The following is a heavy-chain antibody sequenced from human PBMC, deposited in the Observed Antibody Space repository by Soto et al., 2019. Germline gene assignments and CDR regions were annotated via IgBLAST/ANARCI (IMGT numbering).Heavy chain of an antibody. CDR1: GGTFSSYT. V-gene: IGHV1-18*01. CDR3: ARDGPPLNWNPGHRFDY. D-gene: IGHD1-20*01. CDR2: IIPYNGNT. Sequence: ASVKVSCKASGGTFSSYTISWVRQAPGQGLEWMGWIIPYNGNTNYAQKFQGRVTMTTDTSTSTAYMELRSLRSDDTAVYYCARDGPPLNWNPGHRFDYWGEGTLVTVSS. J-gene: IGHJ4*02.